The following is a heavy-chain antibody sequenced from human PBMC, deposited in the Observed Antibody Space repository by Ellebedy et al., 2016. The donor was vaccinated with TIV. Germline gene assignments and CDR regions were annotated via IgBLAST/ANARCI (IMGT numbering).Heavy chain of an antibody. CDR1: GFPFSYYS. V-gene: IGHV3-48*02. CDR2: ISRDGGAT. CDR3: ARDQHFAFDV. Sequence: GESLKISCAASGFPFSYYSMNWVRQAPGKGLEWLSYISRDGGATYYADSVRGRFTISRDNVQNSMFLQMNSLRDDDTAVYSCARDQHFAFDVWGRGTLVTVSS. D-gene: IGHD2/OR15-2a*01. J-gene: IGHJ2*01.